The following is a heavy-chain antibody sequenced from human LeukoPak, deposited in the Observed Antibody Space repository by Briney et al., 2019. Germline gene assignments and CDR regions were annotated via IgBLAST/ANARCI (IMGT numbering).Heavy chain of an antibody. V-gene: IGHV4-39*02. Sequence: PSETLSLTCTVSGGSIISNNHYWGWTRQPPGKGLEWFGSISYSGGTAYNPSLRSRVTISVGTSKNQFSLKVNSVTAADTAVYYCAREVEYYDSSGYRPHAFDIWGQGTLVTVSA. CDR3: AREVEYYDSSGYRPHAFDI. J-gene: IGHJ3*02. CDR2: ISYSGGT. D-gene: IGHD3-22*01. CDR1: GGSIISNNHY.